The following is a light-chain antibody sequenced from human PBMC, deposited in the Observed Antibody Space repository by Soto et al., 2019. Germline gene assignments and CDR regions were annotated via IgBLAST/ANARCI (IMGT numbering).Light chain of an antibody. J-gene: IGKJ1*01. CDR1: QSVGNN. CDR2: GTS. V-gene: IGKV3-15*01. CDR3: QQCDDWPRT. Sequence: EIVMTQSPATLSVSPGERATLSCRASQSVGNNLAWYQQKPGQAPRLRIHGTSTRAAGIPARFSGSRSGTEFTLTISSLQSEDFAVYYCQQCDDWPRTFGQGTKVDIK.